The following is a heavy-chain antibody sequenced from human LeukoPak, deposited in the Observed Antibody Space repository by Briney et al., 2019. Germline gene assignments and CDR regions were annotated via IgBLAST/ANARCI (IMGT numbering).Heavy chain of an antibody. CDR2: IKQDGSEK. CDR3: ARVVVVVAAPYYFDY. CDR1: GFPFSSYA. Sequence: GGSLRLSCAASGFPFSSYAMSWVRQAPGKGLEWVANIKQDGSEKYYVDSVKGRFTISRDNAKNSLYLQMNSLRAEDTAVYYCARVVVVVAAPYYFDYWGQGTLVTVSS. J-gene: IGHJ4*02. D-gene: IGHD2-15*01. V-gene: IGHV3-7*01.